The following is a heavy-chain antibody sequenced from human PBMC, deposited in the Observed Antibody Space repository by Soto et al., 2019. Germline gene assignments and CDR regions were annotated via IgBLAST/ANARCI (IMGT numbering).Heavy chain of an antibody. Sequence: XESLKVSCKGSGYSFTSYWKSWVRQMPGKGLEGMGRIDPSDSYTNYSPSFQGHVTISADKSISTAYLQWSSLKASDTAMYYCARGGGSSWSPLGYYYGMEVWGKGTTVTVSS. CDR3: ARGGGSSWSPLGYYYGMEV. CDR2: IDPSDSYT. J-gene: IGHJ6*04. V-gene: IGHV5-10-1*01. CDR1: GYSFTSYW. D-gene: IGHD6-13*01.